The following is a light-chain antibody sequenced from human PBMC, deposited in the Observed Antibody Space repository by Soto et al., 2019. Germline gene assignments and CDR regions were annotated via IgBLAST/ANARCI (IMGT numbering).Light chain of an antibody. CDR1: QGIGSW. CDR2: AAS. J-gene: IGKJ3*01. CDR3: QQSNSFPFIT. Sequence: DILMTQSPSSVSASLGDRVTITCRASQGIGSWLAWYQQRPGKAPELLIHAASTLQSGVPSRFSGSGSGTDFTLTISNLQPEDFATYYCQQSNSFPFITFGPGTTVNIK. V-gene: IGKV1-12*01.